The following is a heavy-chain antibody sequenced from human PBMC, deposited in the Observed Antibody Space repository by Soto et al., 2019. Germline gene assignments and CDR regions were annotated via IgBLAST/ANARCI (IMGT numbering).Heavy chain of an antibody. J-gene: IGHJ6*02. CDR3: ARGAWIQLWPYYYGMDV. V-gene: IGHV1-69*06. D-gene: IGHD5-18*01. CDR2: IIPIFGTA. Sequence: SVKVSCKASGGTLSSYAISWVRQAPGQGLEWMGGIIPIFGTANYAQKFQGRVTITADKSTSTAYMELSSLRSEDTAVYYCARGAWIQLWPYYYGMDVWGQGTTVTVS. CDR1: GGTLSSYA.